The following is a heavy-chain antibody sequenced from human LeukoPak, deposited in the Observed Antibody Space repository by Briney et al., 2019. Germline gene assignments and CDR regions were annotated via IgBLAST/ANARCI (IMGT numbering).Heavy chain of an antibody. V-gene: IGHV3-21*01. Sequence: GGSLRLSCAASGFAFGSNAMGWVRQAPGKGLEWVSFIDTTTNYIYYGASVKGRFTISRDNAKNSLYLQMNGLRAEDTAVYYCARGRSITLLRGVAMSDGFDFWGQGAMVTVSS. CDR2: IDTTTNYI. D-gene: IGHD3-10*01. CDR1: GFAFGSNA. CDR3: ARGRSITLLRGVAMSDGFDF. J-gene: IGHJ3*01.